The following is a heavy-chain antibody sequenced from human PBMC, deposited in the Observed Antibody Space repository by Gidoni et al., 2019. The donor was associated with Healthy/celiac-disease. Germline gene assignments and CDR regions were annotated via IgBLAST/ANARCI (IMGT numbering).Heavy chain of an antibody. D-gene: IGHD3-10*02. CDR2: IYYSGST. Sequence: QVQLQESGPGLVKPSQTLSLTCTVSGGAISSCVYYWSWIRQHPGKGLEWIGYIYYSGSTSYNPSLQTRFTISVDTSKNQFSLKLSSVTAADTAVSYCARYDCSGQDAFDIWCQGTMVTVSS. J-gene: IGHJ3*02. V-gene: IGHV4-31*03. CDR1: GGAISSCVYY. CDR3: ARYDCSGQDAFDI.